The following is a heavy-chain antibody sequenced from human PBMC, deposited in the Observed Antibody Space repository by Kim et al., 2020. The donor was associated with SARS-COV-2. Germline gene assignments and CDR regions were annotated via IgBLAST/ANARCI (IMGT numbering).Heavy chain of an antibody. D-gene: IGHD3-10*01. CDR3: ARGGYYGSGSPKGVDS. J-gene: IGHJ5*01. V-gene: IGHV4-30-2*01. CDR2: IYYSGST. CDR1: GGSISSGGYS. Sequence: SETLSLTCAVSGGSISSGGYSWSWIRQPPGKGLEWIGYIYYSGSTYYNPSLKSRVTISVDRSKNQFSLKLSSVTAADTAVYYCARGGYYGSGSPKGVDSWGQGTLVTVSS.